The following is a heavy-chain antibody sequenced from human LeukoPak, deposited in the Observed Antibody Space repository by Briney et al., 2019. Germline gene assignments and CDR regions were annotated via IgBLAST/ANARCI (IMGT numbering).Heavy chain of an antibody. CDR3: ARDRGSSWYVDY. J-gene: IGHJ4*02. CDR2: INPNSGGT. CDR1: RYIFTSYY. V-gene: IGHV1-2*02. D-gene: IGHD6-13*01. Sequence: ASVKVSCKASRYIFTSYYIHWVRQAPGQGLEWMGWINPNSGGTKYVQKFQGRVTMTTDTSISTAYMEVTRLRSDDTAVYYCARDRGSSWYVDYWGQGTLVTVSS.